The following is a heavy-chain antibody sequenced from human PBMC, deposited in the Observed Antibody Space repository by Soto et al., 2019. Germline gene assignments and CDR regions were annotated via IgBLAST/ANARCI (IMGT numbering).Heavy chain of an antibody. J-gene: IGHJ4*02. CDR3: TTEGVDYDYLWGRRRIDD. Sequence: PGGSLRLSCAASGFTFSNAWMSWVRQAPGKGLEWVGRIKSKTDGGTTDYAAPVKGRFTISRDDSKNTLYLQMNSLKTEDTAVYYCTTEGVDYDYLWGRRRIDDWGQGILVTVFS. CDR1: GFTFSNAW. D-gene: IGHD3-16*01. CDR2: IKSKTDGGTT. V-gene: IGHV3-15*01.